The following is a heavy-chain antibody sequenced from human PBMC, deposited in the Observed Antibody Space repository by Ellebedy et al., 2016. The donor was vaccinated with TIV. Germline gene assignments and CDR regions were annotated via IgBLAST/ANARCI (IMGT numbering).Heavy chain of an antibody. D-gene: IGHD4-11*01. Sequence: AASVKVSCKASGDTFNSYAISWVRQAPGQRLEWMGGPIPIFGTANYAQKFQGRVTITADESTSTAYMELSSLRSEDTAVYYCASGRTTISTWHYYGLDVWGQGTTVTVSS. CDR1: GDTFNSYA. V-gene: IGHV1-69*13. CDR2: PIPIFGTA. J-gene: IGHJ6*02. CDR3: ASGRTTISTWHYYGLDV.